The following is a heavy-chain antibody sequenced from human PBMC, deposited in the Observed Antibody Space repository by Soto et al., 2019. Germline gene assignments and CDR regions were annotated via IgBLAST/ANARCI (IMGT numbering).Heavy chain of an antibody. Sequence: GGSLRLSCAASGFTFTRYSMNWVRQAPGKGLEWVSSISSTANYIYYGDSMKGRFTISRDNAKNSLYLEMNSLRAEDTAVYYCARESEDLTSNFDYWGQGTLVTVPQ. CDR3: ARESEDLTSNFDY. J-gene: IGHJ4*02. CDR1: GFTFTRYS. V-gene: IGHV3-21*06. CDR2: ISSTANYI.